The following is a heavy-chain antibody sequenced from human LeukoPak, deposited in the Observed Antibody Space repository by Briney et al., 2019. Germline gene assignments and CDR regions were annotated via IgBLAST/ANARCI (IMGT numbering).Heavy chain of an antibody. CDR3: TRMTVTTPFGLDV. CDR2: IDWDDNK. CDR1: GFSLSTSGMS. Sequence: SGLALVKPTQTLTLTCTFSGFSLSTSGMSVSWIRQPPGKALEWLARIDWDDNKFYSTSLRTRLTISEDTSKKQVVLRMTNMDPVDTATYYCTRMTVTTPFGLDVWGHGTTVTVSS. V-gene: IGHV2-70*17. J-gene: IGHJ6*02. D-gene: IGHD4-17*01.